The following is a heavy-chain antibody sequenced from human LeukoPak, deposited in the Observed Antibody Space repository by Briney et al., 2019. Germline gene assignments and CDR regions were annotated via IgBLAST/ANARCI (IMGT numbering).Heavy chain of an antibody. V-gene: IGHV4-34*01. D-gene: IGHD3-10*01. Sequence: SETLSLTCGVYGGSLSGYFWTWIRQSPGKGLEWIGESDHSGGADYNPSLKSRLTISVDTSKNQFSLRLRSVTAADTAVYYCARGQWFRAFWSRGTPVTVSS. J-gene: IGHJ4*02. CDR1: GGSLSGYF. CDR3: ARGQWFRAF. CDR2: SDHSGGA.